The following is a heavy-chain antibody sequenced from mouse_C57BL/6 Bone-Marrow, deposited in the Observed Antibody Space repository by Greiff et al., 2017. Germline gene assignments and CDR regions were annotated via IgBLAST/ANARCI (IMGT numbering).Heavy chain of an antibody. V-gene: IGHV14-4*01. J-gene: IGHJ2*01. CDR1: GFNIKDDY. CDR3: TTWRRLKGY. CDR2: IDPENGDT. D-gene: IGHD3-2*02. Sequence: VQLQQSGAELVRPGASVKLSCTASGFNIKDDYLHWVKQRPAQGLEWIGWIDPENGDTEYASKFQGKATITADTSSNTAYLQLSSLTSEDTAVYYCTTWRRLKGYWGQGTTLTVSS.